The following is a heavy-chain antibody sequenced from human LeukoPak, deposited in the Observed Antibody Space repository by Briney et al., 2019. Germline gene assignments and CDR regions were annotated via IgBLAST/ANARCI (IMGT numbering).Heavy chain of an antibody. CDR1: GGTFSSYA. Sequence: PRASVKVSCKASGGTFSSYAISWVRQAPGQGLEWMGRIIPILGIANYAQKFQGRVTITADKSTSTAYMELSSLRSEDTAVYYCARYGDQRYFDLWGRGTLVTVSS. CDR3: ARYGDQRYFDL. V-gene: IGHV1-69*04. CDR2: IIPILGIA. D-gene: IGHD2-21*02. J-gene: IGHJ2*01.